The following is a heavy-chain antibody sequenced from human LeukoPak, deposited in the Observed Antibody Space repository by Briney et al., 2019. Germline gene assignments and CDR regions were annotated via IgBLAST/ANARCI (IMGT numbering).Heavy chain of an antibody. V-gene: IGHV1-2*04. Sequence: ASVKVSCKASGYTFTGYYMHWVRQAPGQGLEWMGWINPNSGGTNYAQKFQGWVTMTRDTSISTAYMELSRLRSDDTAVYYCAREGGFDVLVAAHPEGVGYYYGMDVWGQGTTVTVSS. CDR2: INPNSGGT. J-gene: IGHJ6*02. CDR3: AREGGFDVLVAAHPEGVGYYYGMDV. CDR1: GYTFTGYY. D-gene: IGHD2-15*01.